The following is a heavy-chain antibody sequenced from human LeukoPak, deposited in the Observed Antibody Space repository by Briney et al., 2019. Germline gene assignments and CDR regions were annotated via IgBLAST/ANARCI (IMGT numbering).Heavy chain of an antibody. CDR1: GFTFSSYA. V-gene: IGHV3-23*01. J-gene: IGHJ3*01. D-gene: IGHD4-17*01. CDR3: AKDTGQLAVREVFDF. Sequence: GGSLRLSCAASGFTFSSYAMTWLRQAPGKGLEWVSSISAGGGSTYYADSVKGRFTISRDNSKNTLFAQMNGLRGEDTAVYFCAKDTGQLAVREVFDFWGQGTMVVVSS. CDR2: ISAGGGST.